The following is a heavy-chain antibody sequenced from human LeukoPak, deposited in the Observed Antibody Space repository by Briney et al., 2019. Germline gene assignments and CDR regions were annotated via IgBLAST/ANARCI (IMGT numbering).Heavy chain of an antibody. CDR1: AFTFSRYW. CDR2: IKQDGSER. J-gene: IGHJ5*01. V-gene: IGHV3-7*01. CDR3: ARVGSGSGFGS. D-gene: IGHD6-19*01. Sequence: GGSLRLSCAASAASAFTFSRYWMSWVRQAPGKGLEWVANIKQDGSERYYVDSVKGRFTISRDNAKDSLYLQMNSLRAEDTAVYYCARVGSGSGFGSWGHGTLVTVSS.